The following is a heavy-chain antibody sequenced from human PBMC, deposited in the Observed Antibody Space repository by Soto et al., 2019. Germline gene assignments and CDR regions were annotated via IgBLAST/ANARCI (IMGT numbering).Heavy chain of an antibody. J-gene: IGHJ6*03. Sequence: SETLSLTCTVSGGSISSYYWSWIRQPPGKGLEWIGYIYYSGSTNYNPSLKSRVTISVDTSKNQFSLKLSSVTAADTAVYYCARSLTARAFWSGYEEPGDYYYYMDVWGKGTTVTFSS. D-gene: IGHD3-3*01. CDR2: IYYSGST. CDR3: ARSLTARAFWSGYEEPGDYYYYMDV. CDR1: GGSISSYY. V-gene: IGHV4-59*01.